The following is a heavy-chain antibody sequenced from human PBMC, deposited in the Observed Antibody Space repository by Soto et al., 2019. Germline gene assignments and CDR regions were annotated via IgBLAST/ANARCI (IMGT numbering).Heavy chain of an antibody. CDR3: VRDRGTVLASPVILNTPNWFDP. Sequence: QVQLVQSGAEVKKPGASVKVSCKASGYTFTSYGISWVRQAPGQGLEWMGWISAYNGDTKYAEKLQGRVTMTTDTSTSTAYMELRSLRSDDTAVYYCVRDRGTVLASPVILNTPNWFDPWGQETLVTVSS. D-gene: IGHD3-9*01. J-gene: IGHJ5*02. CDR2: ISAYNGDT. V-gene: IGHV1-18*01. CDR1: GYTFTSYG.